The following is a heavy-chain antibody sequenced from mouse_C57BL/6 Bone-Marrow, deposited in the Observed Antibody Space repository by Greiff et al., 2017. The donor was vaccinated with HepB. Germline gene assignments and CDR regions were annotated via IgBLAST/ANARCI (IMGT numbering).Heavy chain of an antibody. CDR2: INPYNGDT. CDR1: GYSFTGYF. D-gene: IGHD1-1*01. Sequence: VQLQQSGPELVKPGDSVKISCKASGYSFTGYFMNWVMQSHGKSLEWIGRINPYNGDTFYNQKFKGKATLTVDKSSSTAYMELRSLTSEDSAVYYCARFEGDSVPFIYCYGRAWFAYWGQGTLVTVSA. CDR3: ARFEGDSVPFIYCYGRAWFAY. J-gene: IGHJ3*01. V-gene: IGHV1-20*01.